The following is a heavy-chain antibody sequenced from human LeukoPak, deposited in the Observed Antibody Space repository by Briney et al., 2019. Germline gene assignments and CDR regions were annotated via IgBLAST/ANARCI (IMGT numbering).Heavy chain of an antibody. V-gene: IGHV4-59*01. J-gene: IGHJ4*02. D-gene: IGHD3-9*01. CDR2: IYYSGST. Sequence: SETLSLTCTVSGGSISSNYWSWIRQPPGKGLEWIGDIYYSGSTNYNPSLKSRVTISVDTSKKQFSLKLSSVTAADTAVYYCARDRRAILTGYSSFDYWGQGTLVTVSS. CDR3: ARDRRAILTGYSSFDY. CDR1: GGSISSNY.